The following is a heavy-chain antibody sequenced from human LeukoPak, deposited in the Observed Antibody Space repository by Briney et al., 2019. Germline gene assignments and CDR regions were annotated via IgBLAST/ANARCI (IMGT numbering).Heavy chain of an antibody. V-gene: IGHV5-51*01. CDR3: ARLADSTC. D-gene: IGHD2-2*01. CDR1: GYTFSNFG. J-gene: IGHJ4*02. Sequence: KDGESLKISCKGSGYTFSNFGIAWVRQMPGKGLEWMGSIYPGDSDTRYRPSCKGQVTISADKSIATAFLQWSSLKASDTAISFCARLADSTCWGQGTLVTVSS. CDR2: IYPGDSDT.